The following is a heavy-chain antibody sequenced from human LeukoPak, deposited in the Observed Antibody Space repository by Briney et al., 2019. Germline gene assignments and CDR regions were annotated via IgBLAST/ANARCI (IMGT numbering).Heavy chain of an antibody. J-gene: IGHJ4*02. CDR3: ARDRKYSSGWYLDY. CDR1: GFTFSSYA. CDR2: ISYDGSNK. D-gene: IGHD6-19*01. Sequence: PGRSLRLSCAASGFTFSSYAMHWVRQAPGKGLEWVAVISYDGSNKYYADSVKGRFTISRDNSKNTLYLQMNSLRAEDTAVYYCARDRKYSSGWYLDYWGQGTLVTVSS. V-gene: IGHV3-30*04.